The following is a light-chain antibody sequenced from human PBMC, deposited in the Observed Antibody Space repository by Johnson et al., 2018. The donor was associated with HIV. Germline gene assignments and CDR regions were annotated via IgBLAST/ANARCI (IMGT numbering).Light chain of an antibody. V-gene: IGLV1-51*02. CDR3: GTWDNSLSAYV. CDR1: SSNIGNNY. Sequence: QSVLTQPPSVSAAPGHKVTISCSGSSSNIGNNYVSWYQQLPGTAPKLLIYENNKRPSGIPDRFSGSKSGTSATLVITGLQTGDEAAYYCGTWDNSLSAYVFGTGTKVTVL. J-gene: IGLJ1*01. CDR2: ENN.